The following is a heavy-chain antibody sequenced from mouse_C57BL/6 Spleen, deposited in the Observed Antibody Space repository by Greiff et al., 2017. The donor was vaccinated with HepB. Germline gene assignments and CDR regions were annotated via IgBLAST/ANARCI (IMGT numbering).Heavy chain of an antibody. V-gene: IGHV5-9-1*02. CDR1: GFTFSSYA. CDR2: ISSGGDYI. Sequence: DVKLVESGEGLVKPGGSLKLSCAASGFTFSSYAMSWVRQTPEKRLEWVAYISSGGDYIYYADTVKGRFTISRDNARNTLYLQMSSLKSEDTAMYYCTRDRSTMVTDYYAMDYWGQGTSVTVSS. J-gene: IGHJ4*01. D-gene: IGHD2-2*01. CDR3: TRDRSTMVTDYYAMDY.